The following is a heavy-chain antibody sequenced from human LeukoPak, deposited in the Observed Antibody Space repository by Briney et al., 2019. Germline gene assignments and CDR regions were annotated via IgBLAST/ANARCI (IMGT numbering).Heavy chain of an antibody. D-gene: IGHD6-19*01. J-gene: IGHJ5*02. V-gene: IGHV1-2*02. CDR2: INPNSGGT. CDR1: GYTFTGYY. CDR3: ARLKTPYRTAVAGSGWFDP. Sequence: ASVKVSCKASGYTFTGYYMHWVRQAPGQGLEWMGWINPNSGGTNYAQKFQGRVTMTRDTSISTAYMELSRLRSDDTAVYYCARLKTPYRTAVAGSGWFDPWGQGTLVTVSS.